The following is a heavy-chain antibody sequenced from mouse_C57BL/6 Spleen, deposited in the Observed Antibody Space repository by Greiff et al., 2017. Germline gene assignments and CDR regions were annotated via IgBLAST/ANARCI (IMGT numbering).Heavy chain of an antibody. Sequence: VQLKESGPELVKPGASVKISCKASGYSFTGYYMNWVKQSPEKSLEWIGEINPSTGGTTYNQKFKAKATLTVDKSSSTAYMQLKSLTSEDSAVYYCERGRVYYGYDVDAMDYWGQGTSVTVSS. J-gene: IGHJ4*01. D-gene: IGHD2-2*01. V-gene: IGHV1-42*01. CDR1: GYSFTGYY. CDR2: INPSTGGT. CDR3: ERGRVYYGYDVDAMDY.